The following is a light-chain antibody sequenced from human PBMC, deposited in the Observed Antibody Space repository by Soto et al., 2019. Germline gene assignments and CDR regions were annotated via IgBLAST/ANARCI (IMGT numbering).Light chain of an antibody. Sequence: DIVLTQSSGTLSLSPGERATVSWRASQSVRSSYLVWHQQKPGQAPRLLIYAASRRATGIPDRFSGSGSGTDFTLTIRSLQAEDAAVYYCQQYYTTPPTCGLGTKVDI. CDR2: AAS. J-gene: IGKJ1*01. V-gene: IGKV3-20*01. CDR3: QQYYTTPPT. CDR1: QSVRSSY.